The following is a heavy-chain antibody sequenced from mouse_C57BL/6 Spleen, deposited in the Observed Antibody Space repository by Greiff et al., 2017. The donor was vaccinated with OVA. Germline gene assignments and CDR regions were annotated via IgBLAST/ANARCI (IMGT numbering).Heavy chain of an antibody. CDR3: TARYDYDY. CDR2: IRLKSDNYAT. CDR1: GFTFSNYW. J-gene: IGHJ2*01. Sequence: EVKVEESGGGLVQPGGSMKLSCVASGFTFSNYWMNWVRQSPEKGLEWVAQIRLKSDNYATHYAESVKGRFTISRDDSKSSVYLQMNNLRAEDTGIYYCTARYDYDYWGQGTTLTVSS. D-gene: IGHD2-4*01. V-gene: IGHV6-3*01.